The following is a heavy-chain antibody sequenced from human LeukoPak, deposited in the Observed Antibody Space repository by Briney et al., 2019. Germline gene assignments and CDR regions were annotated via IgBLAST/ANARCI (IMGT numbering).Heavy chain of an antibody. D-gene: IGHD2/OR15-2a*01. Sequence: PGGSLRLSCAASGFTFNTYWMTWVRHAPGKGLQWVANIKGDGGENYYVGSVNGRFANSRDNAKNSLFLQISSLRAEDTAVYYCARHVRNSKYLHFDYWGPETLVAV. CDR3: ARHVRNSKYLHFDY. CDR2: IKGDGGEN. J-gene: IGHJ4*02. V-gene: IGHV3-7*04. CDR1: GFTFNTYW.